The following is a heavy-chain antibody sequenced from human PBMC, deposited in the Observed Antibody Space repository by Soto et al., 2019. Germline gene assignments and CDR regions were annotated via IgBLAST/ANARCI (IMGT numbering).Heavy chain of an antibody. CDR2: INASNGDT. Sequence: SSVKVSCKASGFTFASYHIHWVRQAPGQGLEWMAIINASNGDTAYAQKWRGRVTLTRDTSTTTVYMELSSLTSEDTALFYCAREGSVGMTQRRFFDYWGRGTLVTVSS. V-gene: IGHV1-46*04. D-gene: IGHD2-21*02. J-gene: IGHJ4*02. CDR1: GFTFASYH. CDR3: AREGSVGMTQRRFFDY.